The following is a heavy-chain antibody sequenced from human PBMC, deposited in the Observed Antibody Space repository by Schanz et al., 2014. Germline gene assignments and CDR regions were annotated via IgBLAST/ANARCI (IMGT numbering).Heavy chain of an antibody. V-gene: IGHV3-23*01. Sequence: EGQLLESGGGLIQPGGSLRLSCAASGFTFSSYAMSWVRQAPGKGLEWVSSISHSGGSKYYADSVKGRFTISRDNSENTLYLQMNSLRAEDTAVYYCARPRFDYGEVDYWGQGTLVTVSS. CDR2: ISHSGGSK. CDR3: ARPRFDYGEVDY. J-gene: IGHJ4*02. CDR1: GFTFSSYA. D-gene: IGHD4-17*01.